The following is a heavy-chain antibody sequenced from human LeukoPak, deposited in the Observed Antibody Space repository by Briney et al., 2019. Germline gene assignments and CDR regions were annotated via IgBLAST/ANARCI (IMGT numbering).Heavy chain of an antibody. CDR2: ISGSGGST. CDR1: GFTFSSHG. Sequence: GGTLRLSCAASGFTFSSHGMSWVRQAPGKGLEWVSAISGSGGSTYYADSVKGRFTISRDNSKNTLYLQMNSLRAEDTAVYYCAKDTRYSSSWFERSSYFDYWGQGTLVTVSS. V-gene: IGHV3-23*01. CDR3: AKDTRYSSSWFERSSYFDY. J-gene: IGHJ4*02. D-gene: IGHD6-13*01.